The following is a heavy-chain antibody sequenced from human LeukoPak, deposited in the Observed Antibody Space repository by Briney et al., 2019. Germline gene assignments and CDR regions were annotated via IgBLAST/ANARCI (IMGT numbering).Heavy chain of an antibody. V-gene: IGHV3-48*01. CDR1: GFTFSSYS. CDR3: ARDPERYLVVPAAGDY. D-gene: IGHD2-2*01. CDR2: ISSSSSTI. Sequence: PGGSLRLSCAASGFTFSSYSMNWVRQAPGKGLEWVSYISSSSSTIYYVDSVKGRFTISRDNAKNSLYLQMNSLRAEDTAVYYCARDPERYLVVPAAGDYWGQGTLVTVSS. J-gene: IGHJ4*02.